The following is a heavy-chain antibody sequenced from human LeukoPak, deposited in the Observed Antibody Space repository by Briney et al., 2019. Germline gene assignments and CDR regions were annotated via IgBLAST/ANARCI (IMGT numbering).Heavy chain of an antibody. D-gene: IGHD2-2*01. CDR3: ARRDVVVPAAIGSYYYMDV. J-gene: IGHJ6*03. CDR1: GFTFSDYY. Sequence: GGSLRLSCAASGFTFSDYYMSWIRQAPGKGLEWVSYISSSCITIYYADSLKGRFTISRDNANNSLYLQMNSLNAEATAVYYSARRDVVVPAAIGSYYYMDVWGKGTTVTVSS. CDR2: ISSSCITI. V-gene: IGHV3-11*01.